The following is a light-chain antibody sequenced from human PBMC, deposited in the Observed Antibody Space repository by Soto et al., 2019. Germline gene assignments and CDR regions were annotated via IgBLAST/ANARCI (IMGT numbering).Light chain of an antibody. Sequence: HSALTRPPSASGSPGQSVTISCTGTSSDVGGYNYVSWYQQHPGKAPKLMIYEVSKRPSGVPDRFSGSKSGNTASLTVSGLQAEDEADYYCSSYAGSANVFGTGTKVTVL. CDR1: SSDVGGYNY. V-gene: IGLV2-8*01. CDR2: EVS. J-gene: IGLJ1*01. CDR3: SSYAGSANV.